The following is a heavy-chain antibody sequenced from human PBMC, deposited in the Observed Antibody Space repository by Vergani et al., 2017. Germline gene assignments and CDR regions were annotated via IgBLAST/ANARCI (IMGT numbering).Heavy chain of an antibody. V-gene: IGHV1-46*01. CDR1: GYTFTSYY. CDR2: INPSGGST. D-gene: IGHD3-9*01. J-gene: IGHJ5*02. CDR3: ARDGRFYFDWLLYKGVGWFDP. Sequence: QVQLVQSGAEVKKPGASVKVSCKASGYTFTSYYMRWVRQAPGQGLEWMGIINPSGGSTSYAQKFQGRVTMTRDTSTSTVYMELSSLRSEDTAVYYCARDGRFYFDWLLYKGVGWFDPWGQGTLVTVSS.